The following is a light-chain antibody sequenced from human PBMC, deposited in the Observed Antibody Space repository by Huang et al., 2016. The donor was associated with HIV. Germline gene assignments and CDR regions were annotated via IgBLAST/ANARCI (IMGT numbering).Light chain of an antibody. Sequence: DIQMTQSPSSLSASIGDRVTITCRASQSISSHLNWYQQKPGKAPNLLIYGASKWQTGVPSRFSGSGSGTDFTLTISSLQPEDFATYYCQQSYDSRTFGQGTKVEI. CDR2: GAS. V-gene: IGKV1-39*01. CDR3: QQSYDSRT. CDR1: QSISSH. J-gene: IGKJ1*01.